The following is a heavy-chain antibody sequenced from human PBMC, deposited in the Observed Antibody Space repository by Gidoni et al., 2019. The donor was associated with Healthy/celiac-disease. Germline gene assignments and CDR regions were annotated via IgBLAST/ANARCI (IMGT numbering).Heavy chain of an antibody. CDR3: ARGDYYGSGSYYTPESFDY. CDR2: IYTSGRT. Sequence: QVQLQESGPGLVKPSQTLSLTCTVSGGSISSGSYYWSWIRQPAGKGLEWIGRIYTSGRTNYHPSLKSRVTISVDTSKNQFSLKLSSVTAADTAVYYCARGDYYGSGSYYTPESFDYWGQGTLVTVSS. J-gene: IGHJ4*02. V-gene: IGHV4-61*02. CDR1: GGSISSGSYY. D-gene: IGHD3-10*01.